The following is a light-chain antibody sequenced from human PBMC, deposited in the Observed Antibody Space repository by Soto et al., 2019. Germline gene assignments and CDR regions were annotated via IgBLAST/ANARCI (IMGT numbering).Light chain of an antibody. J-gene: IGKJ1*01. CDR2: DAS. CDR1: ETVSSSY. V-gene: IGKV3-15*01. Sequence: DIVLTQSPGTLSLSPVERATLSCRASETVSSSYLAWYQQKPGQAPRLLIYDASTRATGIPARFSGSGSGTEFTLTISSLQSEDFAVFYCHQYNDWPPAFGQGTKVDIK. CDR3: HQYNDWPPA.